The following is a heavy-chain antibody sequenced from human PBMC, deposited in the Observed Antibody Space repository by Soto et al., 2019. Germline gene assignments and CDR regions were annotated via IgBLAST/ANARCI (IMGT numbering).Heavy chain of an antibody. CDR2: INWNGGST. D-gene: IGHD3-16*01. CDR1: GFTFDDYG. Sequence: PGGSLRLSCAASGFTFDDYGMSWVRQAPGKGLEWVSGINWNGGSTGYADSVKGRFTISRDNAKNSLYLQMNSLRAEDTALYHCARDGVPHGQNWFDPCGQRTLVTVSS. V-gene: IGHV3-20*01. CDR3: ARDGVPHGQNWFDP. J-gene: IGHJ5*02.